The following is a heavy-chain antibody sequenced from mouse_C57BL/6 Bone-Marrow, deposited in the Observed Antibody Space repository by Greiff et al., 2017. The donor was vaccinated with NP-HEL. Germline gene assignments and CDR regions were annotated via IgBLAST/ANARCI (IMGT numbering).Heavy chain of an antibody. Sequence: EVKLVASGAELVRPGASVTLSCTASGFNIKDDYMHWVKQRPEQGLEWIGWIDPENGDTEYASKLQGKATITADTSSNTAYLQLSSLTSEDTAVYYCTSGFDYWGQGTTLTVSS. CDR3: TSGFDY. J-gene: IGHJ2*01. CDR2: IDPENGDT. V-gene: IGHV14-4*01. D-gene: IGHD3-1*01. CDR1: GFNIKDDY.